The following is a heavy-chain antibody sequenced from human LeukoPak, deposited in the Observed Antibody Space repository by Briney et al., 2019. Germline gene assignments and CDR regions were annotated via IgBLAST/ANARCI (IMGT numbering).Heavy chain of an antibody. Sequence: PGGSLRLSCTASGFTFDDYGMRWVRQAPGKGLEWVSGINWNGGSTGYADSVKGRFTISRDNAKNSLYLQMNSLRAEDTALYYCARRDYGDYNIDYWGQGTLVTVSS. CDR1: GFTFDDYG. J-gene: IGHJ4*02. CDR2: INWNGGST. CDR3: ARRDYGDYNIDY. V-gene: IGHV3-20*04. D-gene: IGHD4-17*01.